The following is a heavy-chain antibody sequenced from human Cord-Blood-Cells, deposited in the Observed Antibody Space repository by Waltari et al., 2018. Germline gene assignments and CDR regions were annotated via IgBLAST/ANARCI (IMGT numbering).Heavy chain of an antibody. CDR3: ARGGGAFDI. V-gene: IGHV4-59*11. CDR1: GGSISSHY. J-gene: IGHJ3*02. CDR2: IYYSGST. Sequence: QVQLQESGPGLVKPSETLSLTYTVSGGSISSHYWSWIRQPPGKGLEWIGYIYYSGSTNYNPSLKSRVTISVDTSKNQFSLKLSSVTAADTAVYYCARGGGAFDIWGQGTMVTVSS.